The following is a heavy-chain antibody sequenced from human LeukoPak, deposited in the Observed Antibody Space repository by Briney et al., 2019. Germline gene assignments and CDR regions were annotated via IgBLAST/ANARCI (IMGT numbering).Heavy chain of an antibody. V-gene: IGHV1-2*02. CDR2: TNPNSGGT. D-gene: IGHD2-2*01. Sequence: ASVKVSCKASGYTFTGYYMHWVRQAPGQGLEWMGWTNPNSGGTNYAQKFQGRVTMTRDTSISTAYMELSRLRSDDTAVYYCARESPYCSSTSCFEFDYWGQGTLVTVSS. CDR3: ARESPYCSSTSCFEFDY. CDR1: GYTFTGYY. J-gene: IGHJ4*02.